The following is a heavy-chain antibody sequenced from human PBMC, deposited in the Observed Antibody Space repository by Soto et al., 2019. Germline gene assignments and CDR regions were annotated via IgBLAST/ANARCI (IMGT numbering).Heavy chain of an antibody. D-gene: IGHD6-19*01. CDR3: ASFIAVAGYYYYGMDV. CDR1: GYTFTSYG. Sequence: GASVKVSCKASGYTFTSYGISWVRQAPGQGLEWMGWISAYNGNTNYAQKLQGRVTMTTDTSTSTAYMELRSLRSDDTAVYYCASFIAVAGYYYYGMDVWGQGTTVTVSS. V-gene: IGHV1-18*04. CDR2: ISAYNGNT. J-gene: IGHJ6*02.